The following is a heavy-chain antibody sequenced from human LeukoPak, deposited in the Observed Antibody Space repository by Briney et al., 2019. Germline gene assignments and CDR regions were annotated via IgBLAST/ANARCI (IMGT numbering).Heavy chain of an antibody. Sequence: SETLSLTCTVSGGSITSNYYWASIRRPPGKGLEWIGIIYYTGGTYYNPSLKSRVTMSVDTSKNQFSLKLNSVTAADTAVYYCARMHVPFYDTSGYYLDYWGQGTLVTVSS. CDR2: IYYTGGT. CDR3: ARMHVPFYDTSGYYLDY. D-gene: IGHD3-22*01. V-gene: IGHV4-39*01. J-gene: IGHJ4*02. CDR1: GGSITSNYY.